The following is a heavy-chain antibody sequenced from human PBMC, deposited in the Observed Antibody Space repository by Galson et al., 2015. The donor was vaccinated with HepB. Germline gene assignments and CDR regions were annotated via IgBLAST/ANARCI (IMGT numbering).Heavy chain of an antibody. CDR1: GFSFDDYA. V-gene: IGHV3-9*01. D-gene: IGHD3-3*01. CDR2: ISWDSGSI. Sequence: SLRLSCAASGFSFDDYAMHWVRQPPGKGLEWVSGISWDSGSIGYADSVRGRFTISRDNAKNSLYLEMNSLRAEDTALYYCTKDKGGRGDYTGYFHYWGQGSLVTVSS. J-gene: IGHJ4*02. CDR3: TKDKGGRGDYTGYFHY.